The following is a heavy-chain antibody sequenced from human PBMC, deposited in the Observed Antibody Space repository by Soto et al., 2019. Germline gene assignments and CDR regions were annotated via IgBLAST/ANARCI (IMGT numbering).Heavy chain of an antibody. CDR1: AGSFSHYY. D-gene: IGHD6-19*01. J-gene: IGHJ3*02. Sequence: QVQQQPWGAGLLKPSETLSLTCTVYAGSFSHYYWNWIRQSPGKGLEWIGKIKHGGSSSYNPSLRSRVPISVNMSKNQFSLALSSVTAADTAVYYCARGGSSGLQVALDIWGQRTIVPVSS. CDR3: ARGGSSGLQVALDI. CDR2: IKHGGSS. V-gene: IGHV4-34*01.